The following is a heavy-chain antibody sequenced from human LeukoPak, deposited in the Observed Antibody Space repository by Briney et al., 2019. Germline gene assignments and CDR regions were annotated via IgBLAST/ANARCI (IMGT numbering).Heavy chain of an antibody. V-gene: IGHV4-30-4*01. CDR1: GGSISSGDYY. CDR2: IYYSGST. J-gene: IGHJ4*02. CDR3: ARARASPCTNGVCYTRYYFDY. D-gene: IGHD2-8*01. Sequence: SETLSLTCTVSGGSISSGDYYWSWLRQPPGKGLEWIGYIYYSGSTYYNPSLKSRVTISVDTSKSQFSLKLSSVTAADTAVYYCARARASPCTNGVCYTRYYFDYWGQGTLVTVSS.